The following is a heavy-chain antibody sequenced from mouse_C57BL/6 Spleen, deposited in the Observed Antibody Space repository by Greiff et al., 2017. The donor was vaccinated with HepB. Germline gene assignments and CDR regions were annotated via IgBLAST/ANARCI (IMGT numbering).Heavy chain of an antibody. CDR3: ARSDSNYYFDY. CDR2: IDPSDSYT. J-gene: IGHJ2*01. CDR1: GYTFTSYW. Sequence: QVQLQQPGAELVMPGASVKLSCKASGYTFTSYWMHWVKQRPGQGLEWIGEIDPSDSYTNYNQKFKGKSTLTVDKSSSTAYMQLSRLTSEDSAVYYCARSDSNYYFDYWGQGTTLTVSS. V-gene: IGHV1-69*01. D-gene: IGHD2-5*01.